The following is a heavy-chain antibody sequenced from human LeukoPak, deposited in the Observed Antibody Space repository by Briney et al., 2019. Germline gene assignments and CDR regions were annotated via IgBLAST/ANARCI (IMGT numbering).Heavy chain of an antibody. D-gene: IGHD4-17*01. CDR1: GYTFTGYY. CDR2: INPNSGGT. J-gene: IGHJ5*02. CDR3: ARAFTGTSRRYGDYWFDP. V-gene: IGHV1-2*02. Sequence: ASVKVSCKASGYTFTGYYMHWVRQAPGQGLEWMGWINPNSGGTNYARKFQGRVTMTRDTSISTAYMELTRLRSDDTAVYYCARAFTGTSRRYGDYWFDPWGQGSLVTVSS.